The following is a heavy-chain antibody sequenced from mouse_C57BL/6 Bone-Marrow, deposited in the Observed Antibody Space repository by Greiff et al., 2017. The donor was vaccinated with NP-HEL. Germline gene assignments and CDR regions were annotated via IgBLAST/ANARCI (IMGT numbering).Heavy chain of an antibody. D-gene: IGHD1-1*01. CDR2: IHPNSGST. V-gene: IGHV1-64*01. Sequence: QVQLQQPGAELVKPGASVKLSCKASGYTFTSYWMHWVKQRPGQGLEWIGMIHPNSGSTNYTEKFKSKATLTVDKSSSTAYRQLSSLTSEDSAVYYCASPFYYGSTPFAYWGQGTLVTVSA. J-gene: IGHJ3*01. CDR3: ASPFYYGSTPFAY. CDR1: GYTFTSYW.